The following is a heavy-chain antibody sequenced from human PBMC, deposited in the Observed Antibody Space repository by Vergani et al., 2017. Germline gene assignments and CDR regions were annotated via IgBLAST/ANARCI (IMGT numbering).Heavy chain of an antibody. V-gene: IGHV3-21*02. Sequence: VQLVESGGGLVKPGGSLRLSCGASGFTFKNNTMTWVRQSPGKGLEWVSSITSTGATINYADSVKGRFTISRDNSKNTLFLHMNSLRPEDTAVYYCAKVGRSEVAGTFGAFDIWGQGTMVTVSS. CDR2: ITSTGATI. D-gene: IGHD6-19*01. CDR1: GFTFKNNT. CDR3: AKVGRSEVAGTFGAFDI. J-gene: IGHJ3*02.